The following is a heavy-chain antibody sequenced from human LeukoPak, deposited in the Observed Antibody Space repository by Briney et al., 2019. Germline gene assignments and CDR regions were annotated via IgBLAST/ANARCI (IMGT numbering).Heavy chain of an antibody. D-gene: IGHD3-9*01. CDR1: GGSFSGYY. J-gene: IGHJ4*02. Sequence: SETLSLTCAVYGGSFSGYYWSWIRQPPGKGLEWIGEINHSGSTNYNPSLKSRVTISVDTSKNQFSLKLSSVTAADTAVYYRASGILTGGDYWGQGTLSPSPQ. CDR3: ASGILTGGDY. CDR2: INHSGST. V-gene: IGHV4-34*01.